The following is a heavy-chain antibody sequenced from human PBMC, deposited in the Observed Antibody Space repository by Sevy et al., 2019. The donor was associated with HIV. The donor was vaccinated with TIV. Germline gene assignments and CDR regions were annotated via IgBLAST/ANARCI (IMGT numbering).Heavy chain of an antibody. Sequence: GGSLRLSCTASGFIFGDYGMSWVRQAPGKGLEWIAFFKSKIHGGTTENAASVKGRFTISRDDSKNIGNLQTSNLKTEDTAVYYCTRWSGSQSIFDYWGQGTLVTVSS. CDR1: GFIFGDYG. J-gene: IGHJ4*02. CDR3: TRWSGSQSIFDY. CDR2: FKSKIHGGTT. V-gene: IGHV3-49*04. D-gene: IGHD1-26*01.